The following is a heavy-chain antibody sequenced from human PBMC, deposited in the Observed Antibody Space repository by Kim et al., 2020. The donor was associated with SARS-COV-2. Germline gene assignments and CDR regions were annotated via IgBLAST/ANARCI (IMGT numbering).Heavy chain of an antibody. D-gene: IGHD5-12*01. J-gene: IGHJ1*01. CDR2: RGT. Sequence: RGTSNADSVNGRFTISRDNAKNTMYLQMNSLRAEDTAVYYCVRDFWRGLDHWGQGTLVTVSS. V-gene: IGHV3-74*01. CDR3: VRDFWRGLDH.